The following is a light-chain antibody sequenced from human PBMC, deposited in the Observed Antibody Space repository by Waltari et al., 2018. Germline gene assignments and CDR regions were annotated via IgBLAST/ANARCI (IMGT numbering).Light chain of an antibody. V-gene: IGKV3-20*01. J-gene: IGKJ3*01. CDR3: QQYGGSQGGCT. CDR2: GTS. CDR1: QSVYHAS. Sequence: ETVLTQSPATLSLSPGERATLSSRASQSVYHASLAWYQQKPGQPPRLLMYGTSTMATGIPDRFSGSGSGTDFTLNISRLEPEEFSVYYCQQYGGSQGGCTFGPETKVDIK.